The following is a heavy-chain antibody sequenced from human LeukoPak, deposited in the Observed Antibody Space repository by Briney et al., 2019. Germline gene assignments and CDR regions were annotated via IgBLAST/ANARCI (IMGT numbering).Heavy chain of an antibody. Sequence: TGGSLRLSCAASGFTFSSYEMNWVRQAPGKGLEWVSYISSSGSTIYYADSVKGRFTISRDNAKNSLYLQMNSLRAEDTAVYYCPSSYAGGYSYGWYYFDYWGQGTLVTVSS. CDR1: GFTFSSYE. V-gene: IGHV3-48*03. CDR3: PSSYAGGYSYGWYYFDY. D-gene: IGHD5-18*01. J-gene: IGHJ4*02. CDR2: ISSSGSTI.